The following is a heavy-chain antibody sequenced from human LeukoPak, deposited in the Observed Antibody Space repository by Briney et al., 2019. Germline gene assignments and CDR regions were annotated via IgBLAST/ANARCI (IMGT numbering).Heavy chain of an antibody. CDR1: GYSISSGYY. D-gene: IGHD6-19*01. CDR3: ARDHYGSGPVSGY. J-gene: IGHJ4*02. Sequence: QVQLQESGPGLVKPSQTLSLTCTVSGYSISSGYYWGWIRQPPGKGLEWLGSIYHSGSTYYNPSLKSRVTISVDTSKNQFSLKLSSVTAADTAVYYCARDHYGSGPVSGYWGQGTLVTVSS. CDR2: IYHSGST. V-gene: IGHV4-38-2*02.